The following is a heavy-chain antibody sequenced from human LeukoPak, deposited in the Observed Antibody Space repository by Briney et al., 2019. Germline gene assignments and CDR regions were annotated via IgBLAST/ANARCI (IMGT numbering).Heavy chain of an antibody. CDR3: ARAPYYYYYGMDV. CDR1: GFTFSDYY. J-gene: IGHJ6*02. CDR2: IGSSGSTI. Sequence: GGSLRLSCAASGFTFSDYYMSWIRQAPGKGLEWVSYIGSSGSTIYYADSVKGRFTISRDNAKNSLYLQMNSLRAEDTAVYYCARAPYYYYYGMDVWGQGTTVTVSS. V-gene: IGHV3-11*01.